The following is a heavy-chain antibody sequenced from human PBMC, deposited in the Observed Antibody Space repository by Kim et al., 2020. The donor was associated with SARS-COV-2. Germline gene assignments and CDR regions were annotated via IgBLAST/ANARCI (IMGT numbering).Heavy chain of an antibody. Sequence: GGSLRLSCAASGFTVSSNYMSWVRQAPGKGLEWVSVIYSGGSTYYADSVKGRFTISRDNSKNTLYLQMNSLRAEDTAVYYCASFEGITMVRGVNRPDPFDYWGQGTLVTVSS. V-gene: IGHV3-66*01. CDR3: ASFEGITMVRGVNRPDPFDY. CDR2: IYSGGST. CDR1: GFTVSSNY. D-gene: IGHD3-10*01. J-gene: IGHJ4*02.